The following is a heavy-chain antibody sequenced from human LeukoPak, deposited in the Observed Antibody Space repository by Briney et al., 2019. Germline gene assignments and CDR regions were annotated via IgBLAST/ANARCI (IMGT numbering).Heavy chain of an antibody. CDR1: GGSISSSNW. J-gene: IGHJ4*02. D-gene: IGHD2-2*01. CDR2: IYHSGST. Sequence: SETLSLTCAVSGGSISSSNWWSWVRQPPGKGLEWIGEIYHSGSTNYNPSLKSRVTISVDKSKNQFSPKLSSVTAADTAVYYCARDYCSSTSCLFDYWGQGTLVTVSS. V-gene: IGHV4-4*02. CDR3: ARDYCSSTSCLFDY.